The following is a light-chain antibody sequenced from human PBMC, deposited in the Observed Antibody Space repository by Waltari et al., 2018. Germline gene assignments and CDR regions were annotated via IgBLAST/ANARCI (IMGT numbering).Light chain of an antibody. CDR2: AAS. V-gene: IGKV1-9*01. Sequence: TQFTPSPSSLSASVVDSVTITCRASQGISNYLARYQQKPGKAPTLLIYAASTLQSGVPSRFSGSGSGTDFTLTISSLQPEDFATYYCQQLNSYQWTFGQGTKVEIK. CDR1: QGISNY. CDR3: QQLNSYQWT. J-gene: IGKJ1*01.